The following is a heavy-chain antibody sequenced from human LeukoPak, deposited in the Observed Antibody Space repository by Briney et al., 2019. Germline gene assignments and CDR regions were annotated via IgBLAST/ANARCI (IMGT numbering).Heavy chain of an antibody. CDR3: AKDFVAGYDPGQGYFQH. D-gene: IGHD6-19*01. CDR1: GFTFSSYG. Sequence: GGSLRLSCAASGFTFSSYGMQWVRQARGKGLEWVAVISYDGSNKYYADSVKGRFTISRDNSKNPLYLQMNILRAEDTAVYYCAKDFVAGYDPGQGYFQHWGQGTLVTVSS. J-gene: IGHJ1*01. CDR2: ISYDGSNK. V-gene: IGHV3-30*18.